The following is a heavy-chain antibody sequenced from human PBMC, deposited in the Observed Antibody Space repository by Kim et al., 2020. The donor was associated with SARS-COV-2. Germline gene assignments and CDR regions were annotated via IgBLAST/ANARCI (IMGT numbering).Heavy chain of an antibody. CDR1: GGPISSYY. Sequence: SETLSLTCTVSGGPISSYYWNWIRQPPGKGLEWIGYVHYTGSFNYNPSLKGRVSISVDTSENQFSLELTSLTAADTAIYYCARAPRGWEWLAFDYWGRGTLGAVSS. V-gene: IGHV4-59*01. CDR3: ARAPRGWEWLAFDY. J-gene: IGHJ4*02. D-gene: IGHD6-19*01. CDR2: VHYTGSF.